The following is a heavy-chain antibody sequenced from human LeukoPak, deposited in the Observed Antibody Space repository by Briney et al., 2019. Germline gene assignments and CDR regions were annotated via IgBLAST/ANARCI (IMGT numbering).Heavy chain of an antibody. CDR2: IYFSGNT. D-gene: IGHD1-14*01. CDR1: SGSISSSSYY. J-gene: IGHJ4*02. CDR3: ARGYNSGYEY. Sequence: PSETLSLTCTVSSGSISSSSYYWGWIRQPPEKGLEWIGIIYFSGNTYYNPSLKSQVTISVDKSKNQFSLRLSSVTASDTAVYYCARGYNSGYEYWGQGTLVTVSS. V-gene: IGHV4-39*01.